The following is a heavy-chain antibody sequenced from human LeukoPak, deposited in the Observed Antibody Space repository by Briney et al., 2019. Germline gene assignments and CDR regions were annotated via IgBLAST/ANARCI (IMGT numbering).Heavy chain of an antibody. CDR2: VFYSGRT. CDR1: GGSISSYY. CDR3: VGGYRSTSGLYYYYAIDV. D-gene: IGHD6-13*01. J-gene: IGHJ6*02. Sequence: SETLSVTCTVSGGSISSYYWSWIGQPQGKGMEGIGYVFYSGRTNYNRSLKSRVTISVDTCMNEFSVKVRSVTAAGRAGYVCVGGYRSTSGLYYYYAIDVWGQGTTVTVSS. V-gene: IGHV4-59*01.